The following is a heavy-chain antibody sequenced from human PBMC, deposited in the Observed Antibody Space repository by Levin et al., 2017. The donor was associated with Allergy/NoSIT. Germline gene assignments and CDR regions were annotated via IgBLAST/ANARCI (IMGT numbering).Heavy chain of an antibody. J-gene: IGHJ4*02. D-gene: IGHD2-15*01. V-gene: IGHV3-23*01. CDR3: ARGPLGYCSGGSCYKWGDY. CDR2: MLGSGDTT. Sequence: GGSLRLSCAASGFTFSNYAMTWVRQAPGKGLEWVSAMLGSGDTTYSADSVKGRLTISRDNSKNTLYLQMHSLRAEDTAVYYCARGPLGYCSGGSCYKWGDYWGLGTLVTVSS. CDR1: GFTFSNYA.